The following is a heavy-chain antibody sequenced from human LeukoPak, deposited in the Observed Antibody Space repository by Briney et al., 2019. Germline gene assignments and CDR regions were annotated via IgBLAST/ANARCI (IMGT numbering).Heavy chain of an antibody. D-gene: IGHD3-10*01. J-gene: IGHJ3*02. Sequence: GGSLRLSCAASGITFRSYWVSWVRQAPGKGLEWVANIKQDGSEKYYVDSVKGRFTISRDNAKNSLYLQMNSLRAEDTAVYYCARDSMVRGVILDAFDIWGQGTMVTVSS. CDR1: GITFRSYW. V-gene: IGHV3-7*01. CDR3: ARDSMVRGVILDAFDI. CDR2: IKQDGSEK.